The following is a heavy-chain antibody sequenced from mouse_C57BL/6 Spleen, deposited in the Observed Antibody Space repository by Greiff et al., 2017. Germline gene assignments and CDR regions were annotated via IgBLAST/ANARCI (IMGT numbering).Heavy chain of an antibody. V-gene: IGHV7-3*01. D-gene: IGHD2-3*01. Sequence: EVHLVESGGGLVQPGGSLSLSCAASGFTFTDYYMSWVRQPPGKALEWLGFIRNKANGYTTEYSASVKGRFTISRDNSQSILYLQMNALRAEDSATYYCARSRDGYYAWFAYWGQGTLVTVSA. CDR2: IRNKANGYTT. CDR1: GFTFTDYY. CDR3: ARSRDGYYAWFAY. J-gene: IGHJ3*01.